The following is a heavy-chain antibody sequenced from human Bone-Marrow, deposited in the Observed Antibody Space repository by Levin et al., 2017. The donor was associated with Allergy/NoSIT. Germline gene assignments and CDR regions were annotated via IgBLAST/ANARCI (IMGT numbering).Heavy chain of an antibody. CDR3: ARDFWWLADY. J-gene: IGHJ4*02. Sequence: QRGESLKISCAAYGFTFSNYAMHWVRQAPGKGLEWVAVISDHGRDQFYADSVKGRFTISRDNSKNMLDLQMSSLRLEDTAVYYCARDFWWLADYWGQGTLITVSS. D-gene: IGHD6-19*01. CDR1: GFTFSNYA. V-gene: IGHV3-30*04. CDR2: ISDHGRDQ.